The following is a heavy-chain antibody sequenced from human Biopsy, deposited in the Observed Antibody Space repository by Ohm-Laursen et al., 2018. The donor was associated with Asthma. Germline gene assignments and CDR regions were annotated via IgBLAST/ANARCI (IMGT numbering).Heavy chain of an antibody. CDR3: ARIPRRSGSYFVDY. Sequence: TLSLTCTVSGDSITSGGCCWNWIRQHPGKGLEWIGYIRHSGTGYFNPSLKSRVSFSRDTSKNQFSLRLSSVTAADTAMYYCARIPRRSGSYFVDYWGQGTLVTVSS. CDR2: IRHSGTG. J-gene: IGHJ4*02. CDR1: GDSITSGGCC. D-gene: IGHD3-22*01. V-gene: IGHV4-31*02.